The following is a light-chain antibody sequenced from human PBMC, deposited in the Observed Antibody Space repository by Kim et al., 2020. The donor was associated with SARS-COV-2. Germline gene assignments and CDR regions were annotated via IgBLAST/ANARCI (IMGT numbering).Light chain of an antibody. CDR2: LGS. J-gene: IGKJ4*01. CDR3: MQALKTPVT. Sequence: PASISCKSSESHLHNNGRYYLDWYVQKPGQSPQLVIYLGSHRASGVPDRFSASGSGTDFTLKISRVEAEDVGIYYCMQALKTPVTFGGGTKVDIK. CDR1: ESHLHNNGRYY. V-gene: IGKV2-28*01.